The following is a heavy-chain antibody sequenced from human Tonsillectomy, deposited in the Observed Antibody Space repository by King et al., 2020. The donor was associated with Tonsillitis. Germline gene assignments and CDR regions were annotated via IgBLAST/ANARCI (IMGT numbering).Heavy chain of an antibody. CDR2: IDPSGGST. CDR1: GYIFTKSY. V-gene: IGHV1-46*01. D-gene: IGHD5-18*01. J-gene: IGHJ4*02. Sequence: VQLVESGAEVKKPGASMKVSCKASGYIFTKSYMYWVRQAPGQGLEWMAMIDPSGGSTTYAQKFQGRLTMTRDTSTSTVYMELSNLRSEDTAVYYCARGDVDTTIFRRGPFDYWGQGTLVTVSS. CDR3: ARGDVDTTIFRRGPFDY.